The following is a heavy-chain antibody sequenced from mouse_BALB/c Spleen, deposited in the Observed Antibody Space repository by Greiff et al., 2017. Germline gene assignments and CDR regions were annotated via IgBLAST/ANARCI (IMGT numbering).Heavy chain of an antibody. CDR2: ISGGSSTI. CDR3: ARRTTAHYYAMDY. CDR1: GFTFSSFG. V-gene: IGHV5-17*02. J-gene: IGHJ4*01. D-gene: IGHD1-2*01. Sequence: EVMLVESGGGLVQPGGSRKLSCAASGFTFSSFGMHWVRQAPEKGLEWVAYISGGSSTIYYADTVKGRFTISRDNPKNTLFLQMTSLRSEDTAMYYCARRTTAHYYAMDYWGQGTSVTVSS.